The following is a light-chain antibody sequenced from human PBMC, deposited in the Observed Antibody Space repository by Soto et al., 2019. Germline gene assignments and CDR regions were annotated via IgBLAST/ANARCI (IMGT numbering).Light chain of an antibody. J-gene: IGKJ1*01. CDR1: QRISSW. CDR2: DAS. V-gene: IGKV1-5*01. Sequence: IKMTQSPSSLSAVVGDRVTITCRASQRISSWLAWYQQKPGKAPKVLIFDASSLESGVPSRFSGSGSATEFTLTISSLQPDDFATYYCQQYSTYPWTFGQGTKVDNK. CDR3: QQYSTYPWT.